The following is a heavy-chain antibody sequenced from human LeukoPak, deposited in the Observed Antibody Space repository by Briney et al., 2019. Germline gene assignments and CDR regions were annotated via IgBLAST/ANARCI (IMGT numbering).Heavy chain of an antibody. V-gene: IGHV1-69*04. CDR2: IIPILGIA. J-gene: IGHJ4*02. Sequence: ASVKVSCKASGGTFSSYAISWVRQAPGQGLEWMGRIIPILGIANYAQKFQGRVTITADKSTSTAYMELSSLRSEDTAVHYCATDLEMAANFDYWGQGTLVTVSS. CDR1: GGTFSSYA. CDR3: ATDLEMAANFDY. D-gene: IGHD5-24*01.